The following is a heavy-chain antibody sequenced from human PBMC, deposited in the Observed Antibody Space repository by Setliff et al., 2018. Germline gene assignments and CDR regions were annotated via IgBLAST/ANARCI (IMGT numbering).Heavy chain of an antibody. J-gene: IGHJ4*02. V-gene: IGHV1-18*01. D-gene: IGHD2-8*01. CDR1: GYTFINSV. CDR2: IGAYTGNT. Sequence: ASVKVSCKASGYTFINSVISWVRQAPGQGLEWMGWIGAYTGNTNYAQKLQGRVTMTTDSSTSTAYMELRSLRSDDTAVYYCSRLVRYCTKIACQATSGDEVWGLGTLVTVSS. CDR3: SRLVRYCTKIACQATSGDEV.